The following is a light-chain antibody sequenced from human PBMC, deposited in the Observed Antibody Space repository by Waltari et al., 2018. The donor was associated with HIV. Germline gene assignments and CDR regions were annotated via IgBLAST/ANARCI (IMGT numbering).Light chain of an antibody. V-gene: IGLV4-69*01. CDR1: SGQSSHS. CDR3: QSWDNGVRV. Sequence: QLALTQSPSASASLGASVRLTCTLSSGQSSHSIPWHQQQPEKGPRFLMRLNSDGSHTRGDGIPDRFSGSASGAERYLTISSLQSEDEADYYCQSWDNGVRVFGGGTKLTVL. J-gene: IGLJ3*02. CDR2: LNSDGSH.